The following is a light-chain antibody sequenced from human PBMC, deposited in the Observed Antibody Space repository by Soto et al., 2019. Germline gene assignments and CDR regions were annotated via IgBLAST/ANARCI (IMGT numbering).Light chain of an antibody. V-gene: IGKV3-11*01. Sequence: EIVLTQSPATLSLSPGERATLSCRASQSVSSYLAWYQQKPGQAPRLLIYAASNRATAIPARFSGSGSGTDFTLTISSLEPEDFAVYYCQQRSNWPITFGPGTKVEIK. CDR1: QSVSSY. CDR3: QQRSNWPIT. CDR2: AAS. J-gene: IGKJ3*01.